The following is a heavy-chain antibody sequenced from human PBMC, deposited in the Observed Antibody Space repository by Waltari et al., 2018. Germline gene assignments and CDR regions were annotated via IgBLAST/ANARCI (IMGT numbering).Heavy chain of an antibody. CDR1: GGSISSSSYY. J-gene: IGHJ4*02. CDR3: ARDSGEGGAFDY. CDR2: SYYRWST. V-gene: IGHV4-39*07. Sequence: QLQLQESGPGLVKPSETLSLTCTVSGGSISSSSYYWGWIRQTTGKGLEGIGSSYYRWSTYYNPSLKMRVTISVDTSKNQFSLKLSSVTAADTAVYYCARDSGEGGAFDYWGQGTLVTFSS. D-gene: IGHD1-26*01.